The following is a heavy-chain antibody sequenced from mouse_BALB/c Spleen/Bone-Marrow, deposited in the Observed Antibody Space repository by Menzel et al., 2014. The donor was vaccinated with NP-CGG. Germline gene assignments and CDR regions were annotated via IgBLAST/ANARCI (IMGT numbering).Heavy chain of an antibody. V-gene: IGHV5-9-4*01. CDR1: GFTFSSYA. CDR2: ISSGGSYT. CDR3: ARGGNYLDY. J-gene: IGHJ2*01. Sequence: EVMLVESGGGLVKPGGSLKLSCAASGFTFSSYAMSWVRQSPEKRLEWVAEISSGGSYTYYPDTVTGRFTISRDNAKNTLYLEMSSLRSEDTAMYYCARGGNYLDYWGQGTTPTVSS.